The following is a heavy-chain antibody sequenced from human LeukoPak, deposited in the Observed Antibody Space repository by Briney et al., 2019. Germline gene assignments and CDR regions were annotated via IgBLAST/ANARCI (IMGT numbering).Heavy chain of an antibody. J-gene: IGHJ4*02. D-gene: IGHD3-9*01. CDR3: ARGDILTGYPH. CDR2: ISYDGSNK. Sequence: GGSLRLSCAASGFTFSSYAMHWVRQAPGKGLEWVAVISYDGSNKYYADSVKGRFTISRDNSKNTLYLQMNSLRAEDTAVYYCARGDILTGYPHWCQGTLVTVSS. CDR1: GFTFSSYA. V-gene: IGHV3-30*04.